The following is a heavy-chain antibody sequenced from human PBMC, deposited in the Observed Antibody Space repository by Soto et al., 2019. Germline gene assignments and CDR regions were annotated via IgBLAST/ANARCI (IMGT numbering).Heavy chain of an antibody. Sequence: LXLSCAASRFTFSNYSMNWVRQAPGKGLEWVSAIGTDSDRYYADSVKGRFTISRDNSKTTLYLQMNSLRAEDTALYYCAKKYPGTRPFDYWGQGTLVTVSS. CDR1: RFTFSNYS. CDR2: IGTDSDR. V-gene: IGHV3-23*01. D-gene: IGHD2-2*02. CDR3: AKKYPGTRPFDY. J-gene: IGHJ4*02.